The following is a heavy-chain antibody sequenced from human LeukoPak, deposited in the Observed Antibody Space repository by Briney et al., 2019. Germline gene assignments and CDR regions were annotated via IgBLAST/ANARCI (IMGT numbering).Heavy chain of an antibody. V-gene: IGHV3-20*04. D-gene: IGHD3-10*01. Sequence: GGSLRLSCAAAGFKFDDYGMSWVRQAPGKGLEWVSGIHWNGGGTGYADSVKGRFTISRDNAENSLYLQMNSLRAEDTAFYYCVRSITMFQHWGQGTLVTVSS. J-gene: IGHJ1*01. CDR3: VRSITMFQH. CDR1: GFKFDDYG. CDR2: IHWNGGGT.